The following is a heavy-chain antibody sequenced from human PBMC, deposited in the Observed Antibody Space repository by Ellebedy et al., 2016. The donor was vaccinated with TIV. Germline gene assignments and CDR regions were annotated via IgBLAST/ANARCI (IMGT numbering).Heavy chain of an antibody. J-gene: IGHJ4*02. D-gene: IGHD6-13*01. CDR3: ARRDSSSWYLGGPFDY. CDR2: IYYSGST. CDR1: GGSISSSSYY. V-gene: IGHV4-39*01. Sequence: SETLSLXXTVSGGSISSSSYYWGWIRQPPGKGLEWIGSIYYSGSTYYNPSLKSRVTISVDTSKNQFSLKLSSVTAADTAVYYCARRDSSSWYLGGPFDYWGQGTLVTVSS.